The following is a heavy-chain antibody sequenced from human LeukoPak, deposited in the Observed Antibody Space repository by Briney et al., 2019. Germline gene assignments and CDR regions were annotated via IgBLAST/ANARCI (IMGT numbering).Heavy chain of an antibody. CDR2: IYSGGST. J-gene: IGHJ4*02. V-gene: IGHV3-66*01. CDR1: GFTVSSNY. CDR3: AKEHSSSWYYFDY. D-gene: IGHD6-13*01. Sequence: GGSLRLSCAASGFTVSSNYMSWVRQAPGKGLEWVSVIYSGGSTYYADSVKGRFTISRDNSKNTLYLQMNSLRAEDTAVYYCAKEHSSSWYYFDYWGQGTLVTVSS.